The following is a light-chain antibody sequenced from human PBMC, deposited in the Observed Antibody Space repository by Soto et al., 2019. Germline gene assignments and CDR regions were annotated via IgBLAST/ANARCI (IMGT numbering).Light chain of an antibody. J-gene: IGKJ5*01. CDR2: AAS. V-gene: IGKV1-9*01. CDR1: HDISSY. CDR3: QQHKDYPLT. Sequence: DIHLTQSPSFLSASVGDRVTITCLASHDISSYLTWYQQKPAKAPTVLIYAASTLQGGVTSRFSGSGSGTEFTLTISSLQSEDFASYYCQQHKDYPLTFGRGTRLEIK.